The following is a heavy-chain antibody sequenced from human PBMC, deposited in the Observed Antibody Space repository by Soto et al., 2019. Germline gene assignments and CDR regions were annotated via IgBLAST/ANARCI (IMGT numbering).Heavy chain of an antibody. V-gene: IGHV4-30-2*01. Sequence: QLQLQESGSGLVKPSQTLSLTCAVSGGSISSGGYSWSWIRQPPGKGLEWIGYIYHSGSTYYNPSLKHRVPIAVDRSKTHFSLKLSSVTAAATAVYYCARALTMLTGTTAYQYYYYGMDVWGQGTTVTVSS. J-gene: IGHJ6*02. D-gene: IGHD1-7*01. CDR3: ARALTMLTGTTAYQYYYYGMDV. CDR1: GGSISSGGYS. CDR2: IYHSGST.